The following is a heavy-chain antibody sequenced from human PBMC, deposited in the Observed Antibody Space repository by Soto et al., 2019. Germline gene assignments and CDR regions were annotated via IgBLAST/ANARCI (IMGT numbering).Heavy chain of an antibody. CDR2: ISGSGGST. CDR1: GFTFSSYA. Sequence: QPGGSLRLSCAASGFTFSSYAMSWVRQAPGKGLEWVSAISGSGGSTYYADSVKGRFTISRDNSKNTLYLQMNSLRAEDTVVYYCAKGNYDSSGYYYVFYYYYGMDVWGQGTTVTVSS. D-gene: IGHD3-22*01. CDR3: AKGNYDSSGYYYVFYYYYGMDV. V-gene: IGHV3-23*01. J-gene: IGHJ6*02.